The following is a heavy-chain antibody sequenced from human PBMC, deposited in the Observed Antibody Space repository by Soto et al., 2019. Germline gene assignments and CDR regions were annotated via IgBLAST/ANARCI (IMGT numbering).Heavy chain of an antibody. CDR2: INPSGGST. V-gene: IGHV1-46*01. Sequence: ASVKVSCKASGYTFTSYYMHWVRQAPGQGLEWMGIINPSGGSTSYAQKFQGRVTMTRDTSTSTVYMELSSLRSEDTAVYYCAREVCGCSCYTLRYGTDVWGQGTTVTVAS. D-gene: IGHD2-15*01. CDR3: AREVCGCSCYTLRYGTDV. J-gene: IGHJ6*02. CDR1: GYTFTSYY.